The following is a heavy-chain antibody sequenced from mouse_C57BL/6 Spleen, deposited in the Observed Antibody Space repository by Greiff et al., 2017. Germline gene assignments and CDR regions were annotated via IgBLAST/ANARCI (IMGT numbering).Heavy chain of an antibody. D-gene: IGHD2-4*01. CDR1: GYAFTNYL. V-gene: IGHV1-54*01. CDR3: ARSGYDYDGAY. J-gene: IGHJ3*01. Sequence: QVQLQQSGAELVRPGTSVKVSCKASGYAFTNYLIEWVKQRPGQGLEWIGVINPGSGGTNYNEKFKGKVTLTADKSASTAYMQLSSLTSEDSAVYFCARSGYDYDGAYWGQGTLVTVSA. CDR2: INPGSGGT.